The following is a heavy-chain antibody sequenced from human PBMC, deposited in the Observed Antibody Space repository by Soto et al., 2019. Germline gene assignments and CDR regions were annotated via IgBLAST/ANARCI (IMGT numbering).Heavy chain of an antibody. D-gene: IGHD6-13*01. CDR3: AKVSSSSWYYYYGMDV. CDR2: ISGSGSST. CDR1: GFTFSNYW. J-gene: IGHJ6*02. Sequence: PGGSLRLSCAASGFTFSNYWMHWVRQGPGKGLEWVSAISGSGSSTYYADSVKGRFTISRDNSKNTLYLQMNSLRAEDTAVYYCAKVSSSSWYYYYGMDVWGQGTTVTVSS. V-gene: IGHV3-23*01.